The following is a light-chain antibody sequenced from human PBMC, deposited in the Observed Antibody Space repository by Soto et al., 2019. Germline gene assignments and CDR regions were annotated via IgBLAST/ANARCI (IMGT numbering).Light chain of an antibody. CDR3: MQGLENLT. V-gene: IGKV2-28*01. CDR1: HSLLYSNAYNY. Sequence: EIVMSQSPLSLSVTPGEPASFSCRSSHSLLYSNAYNYLDWYLQKPGQSPQLLIYLGSHRASGVPDRFSGSGSGTNFTLKISRVEAEDVGVYYCMQGLENLTFGQGTRWRL. J-gene: IGKJ5*01. CDR2: LGS.